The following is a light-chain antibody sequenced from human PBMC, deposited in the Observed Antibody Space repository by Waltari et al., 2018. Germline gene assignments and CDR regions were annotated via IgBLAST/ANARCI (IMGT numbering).Light chain of an antibody. V-gene: IGLV3-19*01. Sequence: SSELTQDPAVSVALGQTVRITCQGDSLRSYYASWYQHKPGQAPVLVLYGKNNRPSGIPDRFSGSSAGNTASLTITGAQAEDEADYYCNSRDSSGNHLVFGTGTKVTVL. J-gene: IGLJ1*01. CDR1: SLRSYY. CDR3: NSRDSSGNHLV. CDR2: GKN.